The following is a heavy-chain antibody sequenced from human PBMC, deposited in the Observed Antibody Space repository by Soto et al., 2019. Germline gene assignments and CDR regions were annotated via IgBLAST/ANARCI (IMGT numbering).Heavy chain of an antibody. V-gene: IGHV1-69*12. D-gene: IGHD1-26*01. CDR1: GGTFSSYA. CDR2: IIPIFGTA. Sequence: QVQLVQSGAEVKKPGSSVTVSCKASGGTFSSYAISWVRQAPGQGLEWMGGIIPIFGTANYAQKFQGRVTITADESTSAAYMELSSLRSEDTAVYYCASPYRRVGATWFDYWGQCTLVTVSS. CDR3: ASPYRRVGATWFDY. J-gene: IGHJ4*02.